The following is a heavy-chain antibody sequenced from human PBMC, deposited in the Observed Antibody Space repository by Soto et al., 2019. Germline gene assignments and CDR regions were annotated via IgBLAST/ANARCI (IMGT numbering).Heavy chain of an antibody. CDR3: ASSGTYYYYGIDV. CDR2: IWYDGSNK. J-gene: IGHJ6*02. CDR1: GFTFSSYG. Sequence: QVQLVESGGGVVQPGRSLRLSCAASGFTFSSYGMHWVRQAPGKGLEWVAVIWYDGSNKYYADSVKGRFTISRDNYKNTLYLQMNSLRAEDTAVYYCASSGTYYYYGIDVWGQGTTVTVSS. D-gene: IGHD6-19*01. V-gene: IGHV3-33*01.